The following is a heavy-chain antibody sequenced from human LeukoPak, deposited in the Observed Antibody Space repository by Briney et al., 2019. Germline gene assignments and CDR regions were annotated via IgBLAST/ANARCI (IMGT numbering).Heavy chain of an antibody. D-gene: IGHD1/OR15-1a*01. J-gene: IGHJ5*02. V-gene: IGHV3-13*01. Sequence: PGGSLRLSCAASGFTFSSYDMHWVRQATGKSLEWVSAIGTAGDTYYPGSVKGRFTISRENAKNSLYLQMNSLRAEDTAVYYCARDNKPGGFDPWGQGTLVTVSS. CDR2: IGTAGDT. CDR1: GFTFSSYD. CDR3: ARDNKPGGFDP.